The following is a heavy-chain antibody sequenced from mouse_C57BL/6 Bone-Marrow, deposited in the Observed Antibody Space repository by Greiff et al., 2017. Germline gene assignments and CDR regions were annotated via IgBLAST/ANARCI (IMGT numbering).Heavy chain of an antibody. V-gene: IGHV14-2*01. CDR3: ARWGCFAY. Sequence: VQLQQSGAELVKPGASVKLSCTASGFNIKDYYMHWVKQRTEQGLEWIGRIDPEDGETKYDPKFQGKATITADTSSNTAYLQLSSLTSEDTAVYYCARWGCFAYWGQGTLVTVSA. J-gene: IGHJ3*01. CDR2: IDPEDGET. CDR1: GFNIKDYY.